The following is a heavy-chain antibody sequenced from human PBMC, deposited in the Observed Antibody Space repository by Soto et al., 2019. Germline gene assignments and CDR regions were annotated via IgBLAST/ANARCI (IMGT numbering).Heavy chain of an antibody. Sequence: ESGGGVVQPGRSLRLSCAASGFTFNSFAMHWARQAPGKGLEWVAFISYDGSNKYYTDSVKGRFSISRDNSKNTLYLQMNRLSTEDTAVYFCARDRCYYDDRGLAGCYLDYWGQGTLVTVSS. CDR3: ARDRCYYDDRGLAGCYLDY. CDR2: ISYDGSNK. D-gene: IGHD3-22*01. V-gene: IGHV3-30-3*01. J-gene: IGHJ4*02. CDR1: GFTFNSFA.